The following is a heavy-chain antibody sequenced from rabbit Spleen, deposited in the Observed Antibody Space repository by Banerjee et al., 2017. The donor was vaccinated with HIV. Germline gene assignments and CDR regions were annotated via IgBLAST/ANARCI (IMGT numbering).Heavy chain of an antibody. V-gene: IGHV1S45*01. J-gene: IGHJ4*01. CDR2: IGSSGGST. CDR1: GFSFSSGYY. D-gene: IGHD6-1*01. Sequence: QEQLVESGGDLVKPGASLTLTCTASGFSFSSGYYMCWVRQAPGKGLEWIACIGSSGGSTYYASWAKGRFTISKTSSTTVTLQMTSLTAADTASYLCARSDSAGAAYAFKLWGPGTLVTVS. CDR3: ARSDSAGAAYAFKL.